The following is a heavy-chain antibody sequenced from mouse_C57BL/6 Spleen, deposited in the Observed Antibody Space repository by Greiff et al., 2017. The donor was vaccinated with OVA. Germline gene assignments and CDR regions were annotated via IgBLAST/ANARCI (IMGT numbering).Heavy chain of an antibody. CDR3: AMRNSPYWYFDV. D-gene: IGHD2-12*01. J-gene: IGHJ1*03. V-gene: IGHV1-59*01. CDR1: GYTFTSYW. Sequence: VQLQQPGAELVRPGTSVKLSCKASGYTFTSYWMHWVKQRPGQGLEWIGVIDPSDSYTNYNQKFKGKATLTVDTSSSTAYMQLSSLTSEDSAVYYCAMRNSPYWYFDVWGTGTTVTVSS. CDR2: IDPSDSYT.